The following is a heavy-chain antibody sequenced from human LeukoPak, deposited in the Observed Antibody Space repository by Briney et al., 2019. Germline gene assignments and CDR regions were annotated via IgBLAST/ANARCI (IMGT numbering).Heavy chain of an antibody. J-gene: IGHJ5*02. CDR1: GGSITSYC. Sequence: SETLSLTCTVSGGSITSYCWSWVRQPPGKGLEWIGYIYTSGSTDYNPSLRSRVTMSVDTSKNQLSLELRFLTAADTAVYYCATSYDAKTAPYDLWGQGILVTVSS. V-gene: IGHV4-4*09. CDR2: IYTSGST. CDR3: ATSYDAKTAPYDL. D-gene: IGHD3-3*01.